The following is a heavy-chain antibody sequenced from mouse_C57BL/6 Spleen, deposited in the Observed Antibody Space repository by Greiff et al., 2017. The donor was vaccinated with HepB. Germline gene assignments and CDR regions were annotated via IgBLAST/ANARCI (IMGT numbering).Heavy chain of an antibody. Sequence: VKLMESGPELVKPGASVKISCKASGYAFSSSWMNWVKQRPGKGLEWIGRIYPGDGDTNYNGKFKGKATLTADKSSSTAYMQLSSLTSEDSAVYFCAREEFAYWGQGTLVTVSA. J-gene: IGHJ3*01. V-gene: IGHV1-82*01. CDR2: IYPGDGDT. CDR1: GYAFSSSW. CDR3: AREEFAY.